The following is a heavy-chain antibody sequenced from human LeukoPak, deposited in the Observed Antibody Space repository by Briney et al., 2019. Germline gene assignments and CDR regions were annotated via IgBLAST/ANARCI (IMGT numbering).Heavy chain of an antibody. Sequence: GESLKISCKGSGYSFTTYWIAWVRQMPGKGLEWMGIIYPGDSASRYSPSFQGQVSISADKSITTAYLQWSSLKASDTAMYYCARQYYYDSSGYYPFDYWGQGPLVTVSS. CDR3: ARQYYYDSSGYYPFDY. D-gene: IGHD3-22*01. J-gene: IGHJ4*02. V-gene: IGHV5-51*01. CDR1: GYSFTTYW. CDR2: IYPGDSAS.